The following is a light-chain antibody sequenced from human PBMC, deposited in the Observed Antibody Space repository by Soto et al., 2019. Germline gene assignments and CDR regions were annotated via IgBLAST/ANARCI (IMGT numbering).Light chain of an antibody. CDR1: SSNIGSNY. CDR2: RNN. Sequence: QSVLTQPPSASGTPGQRVTISCSGSSSNIGSNYVYWYQQLPGAAPKLLIYRNNQRPSGVPDRFSGSKSGTSASLAISGLQSEDETDYYCAAWDDSLSGPVLGGGTQLTVL. V-gene: IGLV1-47*01. J-gene: IGLJ2*01. CDR3: AAWDDSLSGPV.